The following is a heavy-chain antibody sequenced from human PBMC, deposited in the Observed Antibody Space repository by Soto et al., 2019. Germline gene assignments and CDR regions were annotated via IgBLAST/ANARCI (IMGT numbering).Heavy chain of an antibody. D-gene: IGHD2-15*01. CDR2: INTDGSST. CDR3: AKRRGGNPDDWFDP. J-gene: IGHJ5*02. V-gene: IGHV3-74*01. Sequence: GGSLRLSCAASGFTFSSYWMHWVRQAPGKGLVWVSRINTDGSSTSYADSVKGQVTISADKSINTAYLQWISLKASDTAMYYCAKRRGGNPDDWFDPWGQGTLVTVSS. CDR1: GFTFSSYW.